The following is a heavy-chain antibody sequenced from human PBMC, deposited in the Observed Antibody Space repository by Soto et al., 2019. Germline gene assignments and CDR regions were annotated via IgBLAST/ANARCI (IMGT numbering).Heavy chain of an antibody. Sequence: SETLSLTCTVSGGSINSGDYYWTWVRQPPGKGLEWIGNIFHSGSTYYTPSLQSRVTISLDTSKNHFSLKLSSVTPADTAVYYCASSSLYGMDVWGQGTTVT. CDR3: ASSSLYGMDV. J-gene: IGHJ6*02. V-gene: IGHV4-30-4*01. CDR2: IFHSGST. CDR1: GGSINSGDYY.